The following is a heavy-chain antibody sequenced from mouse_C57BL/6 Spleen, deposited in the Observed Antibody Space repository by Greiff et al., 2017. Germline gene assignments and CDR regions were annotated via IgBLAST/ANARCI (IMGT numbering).Heavy chain of an antibody. V-gene: IGHV3-6*01. CDR3: ARGYDYDGGFDY. D-gene: IGHD2-4*01. CDR1: GYSITSGYY. J-gene: IGHJ2*01. Sequence: EVQLVESGPGLVKPSQSLSLTCSVTGYSITSGYYWNWIRQFPGNKLEWMGYISYDGSNNYNPSLKNRISITRDTSKNQFFLKLNSVTTEDTATYYCARGYDYDGGFDYWGQGTTLTVSS. CDR2: ISYDGSN.